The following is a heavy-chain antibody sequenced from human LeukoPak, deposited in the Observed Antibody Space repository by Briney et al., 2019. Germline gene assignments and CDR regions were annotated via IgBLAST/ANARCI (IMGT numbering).Heavy chain of an antibody. V-gene: IGHV4-39*01. CDR3: ARGITMIVVAQRQGAFDI. CDR1: GGSISSSSYY. Sequence: SETLSLTCTVSGGSISSSSYYWGWIRQPPGKGLEWIGSIYYSGSTYYNPSLKSRVTISVDTSKNQFSLKLSSVTAADTAVYYCARGITMIVVAQRQGAFDIWGQGTMVTVSS. D-gene: IGHD3-22*01. CDR2: IYYSGST. J-gene: IGHJ3*02.